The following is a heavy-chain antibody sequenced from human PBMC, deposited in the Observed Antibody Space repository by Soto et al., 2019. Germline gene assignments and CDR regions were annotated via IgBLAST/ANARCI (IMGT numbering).Heavy chain of an antibody. CDR3: TTAYGGNSY. CDR1: GFTFSGSA. CDR2: IRSKANSYAT. V-gene: IGHV3-73*01. J-gene: IGHJ4*02. Sequence: EVQLVESGGGLVQPGGSLKLSCAASGFTFSGSAMHWVRQASGKGLEWVGRIRSKANSYATAYAASVKGSFTISRDDSKNTAYLQMNSLKTEDTAVYYCTTAYGGNSYWGQGTLVTVSS. D-gene: IGHD4-17*01.